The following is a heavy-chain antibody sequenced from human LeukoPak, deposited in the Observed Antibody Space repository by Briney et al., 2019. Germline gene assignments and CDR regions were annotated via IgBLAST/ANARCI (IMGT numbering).Heavy chain of an antibody. J-gene: IGHJ3*01. V-gene: IGHV3-21*01. Sequence: GGSLRLSCAASGFTLSSYSMNWVRQAPGKGLEWVSSISSSSSYIYYADSVKGRFTISRDNAKNSLYLQMNSLRAEDTAVYYCASGPYDFWSGFWGQGTMVTVSS. CDR3: ASGPYDFWSGF. CDR1: GFTLSSYS. CDR2: ISSSSSYI. D-gene: IGHD3-3*01.